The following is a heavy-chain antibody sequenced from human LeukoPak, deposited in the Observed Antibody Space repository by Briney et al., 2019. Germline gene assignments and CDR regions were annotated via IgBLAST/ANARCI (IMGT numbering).Heavy chain of an antibody. D-gene: IGHD3-10*01. CDR3: ARESLPYMVRGEYYFDF. Sequence: GASVKVSCKASGYTFSAYYMHWVRQAPGQGLEWMGWINPNSGGTNYAQKFQGRVTMTRDTSISTAYMELSRLRSDDTAVYYCARESLPYMVRGEYYFDFWGQGTLVTVSS. CDR1: GYTFSAYY. V-gene: IGHV1-2*02. J-gene: IGHJ4*02. CDR2: INPNSGGT.